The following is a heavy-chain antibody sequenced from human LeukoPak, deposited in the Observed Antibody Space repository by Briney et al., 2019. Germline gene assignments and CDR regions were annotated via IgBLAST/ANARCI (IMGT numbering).Heavy chain of an antibody. CDR3: ARANWGNKNYYYYGMDV. J-gene: IGHJ6*02. CDR2: IYHSGST. D-gene: IGHD7-27*01. Sequence: SETLSLTCAVSGYSISSGYYWGWIRQPPGKGLEWIGSIYHSGSTYYNPSLKSRVTISVDTSKNQFSLKLSSVTAADTAVYYCARANWGNKNYYYYGMDVWGQGTTVTVSS. V-gene: IGHV4-38-2*01. CDR1: GYSISSGYY.